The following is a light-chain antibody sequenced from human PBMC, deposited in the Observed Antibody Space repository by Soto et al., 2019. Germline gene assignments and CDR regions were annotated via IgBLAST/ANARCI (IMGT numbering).Light chain of an antibody. CDR2: GAS. Sequence: IVLTQSPATLSLSPGERATLSCRVSQIVSDNYLAWYQQKPGQAPRLVVYGASTRATGIPARFSGSGSGTEFTLTISSLQSEDCAVYYCQQYNIRPLTFGGGTKVDIK. J-gene: IGKJ4*01. CDR3: QQYNIRPLT. V-gene: IGKV3D-15*01. CDR1: QIVSDN.